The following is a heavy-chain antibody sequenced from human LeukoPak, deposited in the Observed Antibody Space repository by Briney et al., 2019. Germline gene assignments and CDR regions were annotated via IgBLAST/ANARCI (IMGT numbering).Heavy chain of an antibody. CDR3: ARDGYCSGGSCYSDFDY. Sequence: ASVKVSCKASGYTFTSYGISWVRQAPGQGLEWMGWISAYNGNTNYAQKLQGRVTMTTDTSTSTAYMELRSLRSDDTAVYYCARDGYCSGGSCYSDFDYWGQGTLVTVSS. V-gene: IGHV1-18*01. CDR2: ISAYNGNT. CDR1: GYTFTSYG. D-gene: IGHD2-15*01. J-gene: IGHJ4*02.